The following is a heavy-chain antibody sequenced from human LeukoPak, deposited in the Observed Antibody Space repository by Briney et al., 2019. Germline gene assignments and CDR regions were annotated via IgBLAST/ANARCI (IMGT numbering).Heavy chain of an antibody. V-gene: IGHV3-23*01. Sequence: GGSLRLSCAASGFTFTSYSMSWVRQAPGKGLEWVSGTSDRGDYTYYADSVKGRFTISRDNSRNTLYLQMNSLRAEDTALYFCAKKAQYNGNYPLDYWGQGTLVTVSS. CDR2: TSDRGDYT. CDR1: GFTFTSYS. J-gene: IGHJ4*02. D-gene: IGHD1-26*01. CDR3: AKKAQYNGNYPLDY.